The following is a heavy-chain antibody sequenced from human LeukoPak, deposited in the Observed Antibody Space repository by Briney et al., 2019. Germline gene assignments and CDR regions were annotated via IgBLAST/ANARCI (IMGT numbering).Heavy chain of an antibody. D-gene: IGHD5-24*01. CDR1: NYSISSGSY. V-gene: IGHV4-38-2*02. CDR2: IYHSGYT. Sequence: PSETLSLTCIVSNYSISSGSYWTWIRPPPGRGLEWIGGIYHSGYTFYNPSLKSRVTISVDTSKNQFSLKLSSVTAADTAVYYCARDGEMATIENYFHYWGQGTLVTVSS. J-gene: IGHJ4*02. CDR3: ARDGEMATIENYFHY.